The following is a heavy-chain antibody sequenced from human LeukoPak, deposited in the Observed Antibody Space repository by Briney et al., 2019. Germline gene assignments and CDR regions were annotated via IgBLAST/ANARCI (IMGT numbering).Heavy chain of an antibody. V-gene: IGHV1-2*02. CDR2: MNPNSGGT. CDR3: ARPSGLYSGWYGNFDY. Sequence: GASVKVSCKASGYTFTSYDINWVRQATGQGLEWMGWMNPNSGGTNYAQKFQGRATMTRDTSISTAYMELSRLRSDDTAVYYCARPSGLYSGWYGNFDYWGQGTLVTVSS. D-gene: IGHD6-19*01. CDR1: GYTFTSYD. J-gene: IGHJ4*02.